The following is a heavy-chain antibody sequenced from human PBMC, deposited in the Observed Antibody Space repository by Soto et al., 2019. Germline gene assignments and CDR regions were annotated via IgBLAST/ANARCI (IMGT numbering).Heavy chain of an antibody. J-gene: IGHJ4*02. V-gene: IGHV3-23*04. Sequence: DVQLVDSGGGLVQPGGSLRLSCAASGFTFSNYAMSWVRQPPGTGLEWVSLVSATAGTTYYTDSVKGRFTISRDNSRNTVSLQMNSLRADDTAVYYCAKDRLAGGFDYWGQGTLVTVSS. CDR2: VSATAGTT. CDR3: AKDRLAGGFDY. D-gene: IGHD3-16*01. CDR1: GFTFSNYA.